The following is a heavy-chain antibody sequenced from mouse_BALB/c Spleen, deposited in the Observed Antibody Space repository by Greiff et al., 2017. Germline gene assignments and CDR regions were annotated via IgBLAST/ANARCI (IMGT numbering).Heavy chain of an antibody. D-gene: IGHD2-10*02. CDR1: GYTFTDYE. CDR3: TSQYGNYGAMDY. CDR2: IDPETGGT. Sequence: QVHVKQSGAELVRPGASVTLSCKASGYTFTDYEMHWVKQTPVHGLEWIGAIDPETGGTAYNQKFKGKATLTADKSSSTAYMELRSLTSEDSAVYYCTSQYGNYGAMDYWGQGTSVTVSS. J-gene: IGHJ4*01. V-gene: IGHV1-15*01.